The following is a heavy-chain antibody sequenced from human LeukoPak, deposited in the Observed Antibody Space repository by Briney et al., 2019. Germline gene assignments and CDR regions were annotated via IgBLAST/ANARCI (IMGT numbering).Heavy chain of an antibody. D-gene: IGHD6-19*01. CDR1: GFNFRDHW. CDR3: VKSDGWFYLAQ. V-gene: IGHV3-7*03. Sequence: PGGSLRLSCAVSGFNFRDHWMDWVRQAPGKGLEWVGHIKNDGSETYYLDSLKGRFSISRDNTNNALYLQMNSLRVEDTAVYYCVKSDGWFYLAQWGQGTLVTVSS. J-gene: IGHJ4*02. CDR2: IKNDGSET.